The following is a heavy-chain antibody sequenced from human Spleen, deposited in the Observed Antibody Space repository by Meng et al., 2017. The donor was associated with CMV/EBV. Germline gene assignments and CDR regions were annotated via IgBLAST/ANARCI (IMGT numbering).Heavy chain of an antibody. V-gene: IGHV1-69*05. D-gene: IGHD2-2*01. CDR1: VGTFSSYA. CDR2: IIPIFGTA. CDR3: ARVRTYLGCSSTRCGGFDY. J-gene: IGHJ4*02. Sequence: SVKVYCKDSVGTFSSYAISWVRQAPGQGLEWMGGIIPIFGTANYAQKFQGRVTITTDESTSTAYMELSSLRSEDTAVYYCARVRTYLGCSSTRCGGFDYWGQGTLVTVSS.